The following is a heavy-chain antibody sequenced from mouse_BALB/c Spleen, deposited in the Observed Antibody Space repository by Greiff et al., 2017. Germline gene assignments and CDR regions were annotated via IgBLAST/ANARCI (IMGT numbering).Heavy chain of an antibody. CDR3: AGYGNYRGDYAMDY. Sequence: VKLLESGPGLVAPSQSLSITCTVSGFSLTSYGVHWVRQPPGKGLEWLGVIWAGGSTNYNSALMSRLSISKDNSKSQVFLKMNSLQTDDTAMYYCAGYGNYRGDYAMDYWGQGTSVTVSS. CDR2: IWAGGST. V-gene: IGHV2-9*02. J-gene: IGHJ4*01. CDR1: GFSLTSYG. D-gene: IGHD2-1*01.